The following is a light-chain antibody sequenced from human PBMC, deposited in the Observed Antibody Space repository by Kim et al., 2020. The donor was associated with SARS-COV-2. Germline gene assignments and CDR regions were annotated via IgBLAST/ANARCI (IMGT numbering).Light chain of an antibody. CDR1: QSISSW. Sequence: GDRVTSTCRASQSISSWLAWYQQKPGKAPKLLIYDASSLESGVTSRFSGSGSGTEFTLTISSLQPDDFATYYCQQYNSYSGTFGQGTKVDIK. J-gene: IGKJ1*01. V-gene: IGKV1-5*01. CDR2: DAS. CDR3: QQYNSYSGT.